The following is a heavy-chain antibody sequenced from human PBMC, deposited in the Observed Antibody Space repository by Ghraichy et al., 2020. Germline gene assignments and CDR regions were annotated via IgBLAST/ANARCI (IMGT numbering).Heavy chain of an antibody. D-gene: IGHD6-13*01. V-gene: IGHV1-18*01. Sequence: GWISAHNGNVIYAQRFQGRVTLTTDTSTSTAYMDLRSFSSDDTAVYYCARLGHSSSHTLDPWGQGTLVYDSS. J-gene: IGHJ5*02. CDR3: ARLGHSSSHTLDP. CDR2: ISAHNGNV.